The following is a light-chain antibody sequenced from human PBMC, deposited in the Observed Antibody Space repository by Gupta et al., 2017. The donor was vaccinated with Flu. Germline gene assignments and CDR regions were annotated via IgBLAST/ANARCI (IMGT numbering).Light chain of an antibody. CDR1: QSTSDF. Sequence: ASVGDRVTITCRASQSTSDFINWYQQKSGKAPKLLIYAASTLHSGVPSRFSGGGSGTLSTLTISSLQPEDSATYYCQQSRSFGPGTKVEIK. CDR3: QQSRS. J-gene: IGKJ1*01. V-gene: IGKV1-39*01. CDR2: AAS.